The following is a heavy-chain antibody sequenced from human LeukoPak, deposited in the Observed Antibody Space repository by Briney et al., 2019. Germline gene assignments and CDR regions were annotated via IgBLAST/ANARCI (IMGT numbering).Heavy chain of an antibody. Sequence: PSETLSLTCTVSGGSISSNNYYWGWIRQSPGEGLEWIASIYYTGSPYHNPSLKSRVTMSVDTSKNQLSLKLSSVTAADTAVCFCTGLLHDSRGYYYFDYWGQGTLATVSS. CDR1: GGSISSNNYY. CDR3: TGLLHDSRGYYYFDY. V-gene: IGHV4-39*01. D-gene: IGHD3-22*01. J-gene: IGHJ4*02. CDR2: IYYTGSP.